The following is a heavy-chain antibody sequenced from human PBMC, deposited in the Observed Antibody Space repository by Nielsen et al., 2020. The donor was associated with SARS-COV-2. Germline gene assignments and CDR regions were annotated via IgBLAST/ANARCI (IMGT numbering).Heavy chain of an antibody. V-gene: IGHV3-30*18. CDR1: GFTFSSYG. CDR3: AKDMIRGVIFSAFDI. Sequence: GESLKISCAASGFTFSSYGMHWVRQAPGKGLEWVAVISYDGSNKYYADSVKGRFTISRDNSKNTLYLQMNSLRAEDTAVYYCAKDMIRGVIFSAFDIWGQGTMVTVSS. D-gene: IGHD3-10*01. CDR2: ISYDGSNK. J-gene: IGHJ3*02.